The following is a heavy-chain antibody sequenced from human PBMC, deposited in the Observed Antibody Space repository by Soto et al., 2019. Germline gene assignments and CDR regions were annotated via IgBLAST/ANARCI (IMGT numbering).Heavy chain of an antibody. D-gene: IGHD3-10*01. CDR1: GFTFSSYW. J-gene: IGHJ3*02. CDR3: ARAPLLLWFGETHASLDI. Sequence: PGGSLRLSCAASGFTFSSYWMSWGRQAPGKGLEWVANIKQDGSEKYYVDSVKGRFTISRDNAKNSLYLQMNSLRAEDTAVYYCARAPLLLWFGETHASLDIWGQGTMVTVSS. V-gene: IGHV3-7*01. CDR2: IKQDGSEK.